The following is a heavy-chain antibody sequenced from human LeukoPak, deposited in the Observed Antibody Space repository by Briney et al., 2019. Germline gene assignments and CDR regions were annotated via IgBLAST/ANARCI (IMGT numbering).Heavy chain of an antibody. CDR1: GGTFSSYA. CDR2: IIPILDTP. Sequence: SVKVSCKASGGTFSSYAINWVRQAPGQGLEWMGRIIPILDTPNYAQKFQGRVTITADKSTSTAYMELSSLRSEDTAVYYCARDLTSYYYDNNGAFDFWGQGTLVTVSS. V-gene: IGHV1-69*04. CDR3: ARDLTSYYYDNNGAFDF. D-gene: IGHD3-22*01. J-gene: IGHJ4*02.